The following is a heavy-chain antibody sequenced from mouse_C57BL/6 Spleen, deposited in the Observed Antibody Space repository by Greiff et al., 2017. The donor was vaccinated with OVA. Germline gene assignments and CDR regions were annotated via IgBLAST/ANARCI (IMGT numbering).Heavy chain of an antibody. D-gene: IGHD2-4*01. CDR2: ISSGGDYI. V-gene: IGHV5-9-1*02. CDR3: TRDDYDFAY. Sequence: EVNVVESGEGLVKPGGSLKLSCAASGFTFSSYAMSWVRQTPEKRLEWVAYISSGGDYIYYADTVKGRFTISRDNARNTLYLQMSSLKSEDTAMYYCTRDDYDFAYWGQGTLVTVSA. CDR1: GFTFSSYA. J-gene: IGHJ3*01.